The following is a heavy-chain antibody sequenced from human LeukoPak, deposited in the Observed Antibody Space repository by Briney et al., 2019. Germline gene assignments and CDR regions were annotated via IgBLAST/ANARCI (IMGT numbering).Heavy chain of an antibody. D-gene: IGHD3-3*02. CDR3: ARGVGYTIAFFSKEGSQNDY. CDR2: MNPNSGNT. J-gene: IGHJ4*02. V-gene: IGHV1-8*01. Sequence: GASVKVSCKASGYTFTSYDIHWVRQATGQGLEWLGWMNPNSGNTGYAQKFQGRVTMTRNTSISTAYMELSSLRSEDTAVYYCARGVGYTIAFFSKEGSQNDYWGQGTLVTVSS. CDR1: GYTFTSYD.